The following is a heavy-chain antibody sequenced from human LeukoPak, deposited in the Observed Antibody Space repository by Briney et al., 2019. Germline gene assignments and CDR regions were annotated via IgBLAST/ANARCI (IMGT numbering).Heavy chain of an antibody. J-gene: IGHJ4*02. CDR1: GYSFTVYC. D-gene: IGHD6-19*01. CDR3: ARGRVSSGKDY. CDR2: IDPNSGGT. V-gene: IGHV1-2*02. Sequence: ASVKVSCKASGYSFTVYCIHWVRQAPGQGLDWMGWIDPNSGGTKYAQKFQGRVTMTRNTSISTAYMELSSLRSEDTAVYYCARGRVSSGKDYWGQGTLVTVSS.